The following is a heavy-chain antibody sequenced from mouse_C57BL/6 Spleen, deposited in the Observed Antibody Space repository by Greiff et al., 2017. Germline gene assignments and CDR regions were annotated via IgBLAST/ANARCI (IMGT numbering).Heavy chain of an antibody. V-gene: IGHV1-82*01. Sequence: VQGVESGPELVKPGASVKISCKASGYAFSSSWMNWVKQRPGKGLEWIGRIYPGDGDTNYNGKFKGKATLTADKSSSTAYMQLSSLTSEDSAVYFCARSGYYYDYWGQGTTLTVSS. CDR3: ARSGYYYDY. CDR1: GYAFSSSW. J-gene: IGHJ2*01. CDR2: IYPGDGDT. D-gene: IGHD1-1*01.